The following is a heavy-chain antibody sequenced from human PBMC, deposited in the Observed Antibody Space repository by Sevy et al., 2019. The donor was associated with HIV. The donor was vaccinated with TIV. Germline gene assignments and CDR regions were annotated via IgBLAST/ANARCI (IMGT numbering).Heavy chain of an antibody. CDR3: ARDPWYHYGSGTFYRFYYGMDV. J-gene: IGHJ6*02. D-gene: IGHD3-10*01. V-gene: IGHV3-33*01. CDR1: GFTFNTYA. CDR2: IWNDGSEK. Sequence: GGSLRLSCAASGFTFNTYAMHWVRQPPGKGLEWVAVIWNDGSEKYYADSVEGRFTISRDNSKNMLYRQMNSLRAEDTAVVFCARDPWYHYGSGTFYRFYYGMDVWGQGTTVTVSS.